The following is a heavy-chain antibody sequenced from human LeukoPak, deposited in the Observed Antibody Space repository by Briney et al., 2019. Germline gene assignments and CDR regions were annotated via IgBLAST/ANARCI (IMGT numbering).Heavy chain of an antibody. CDR2: IIPIFGTA. D-gene: IGHD6-19*01. J-gene: IGHJ4*02. Sequence: SVKVSCKASGYTFTGYYMHWVRQAPGQGLEWMGGIIPIFGTANYAQKFQGRVTITADKSTSTAYMELSSLRSEDTAVYYCASGIAVAGTGLFDYRGQGTLVTVSS. CDR1: GYTFTGYY. V-gene: IGHV1-69*06. CDR3: ASGIAVAGTGLFDY.